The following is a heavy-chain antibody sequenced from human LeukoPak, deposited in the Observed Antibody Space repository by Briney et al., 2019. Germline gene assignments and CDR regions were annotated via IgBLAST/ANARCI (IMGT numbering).Heavy chain of an antibody. D-gene: IGHD6-19*01. CDR2: IKEDGSIQ. CDR3: ARDVWTGVAVSDY. Sequence: PGGSLRLSCVASGFTFSFYWMTWVRQAPGKGLEGLANIKEDGSIQYYLDSVRGRFTISRDNAKTSVYLQLNSLRADDTAVYYCARDVWTGVAVSDYWGQGTLVTVSS. CDR1: GFTFSFYW. V-gene: IGHV3-7*01. J-gene: IGHJ4*02.